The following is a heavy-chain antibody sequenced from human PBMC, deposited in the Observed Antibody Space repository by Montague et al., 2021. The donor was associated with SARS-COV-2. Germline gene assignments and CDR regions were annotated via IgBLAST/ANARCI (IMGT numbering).Heavy chain of an antibody. CDR2: INHSGST. Sequence: SETLSLTCAVYGGSFSGYYWSWIRQPPGKGLEWIGEINHSGSTNYNPSLKSRVTISVDTSKNQFSLTLSSVTAADTAVYYCARELTGYCSGGVCYSLDYWGKGTLAPVSS. D-gene: IGHD2-15*01. CDR1: GGSFSGYY. J-gene: IGHJ4*02. V-gene: IGHV4-34*01. CDR3: ARELTGYCSGGVCYSLDY.